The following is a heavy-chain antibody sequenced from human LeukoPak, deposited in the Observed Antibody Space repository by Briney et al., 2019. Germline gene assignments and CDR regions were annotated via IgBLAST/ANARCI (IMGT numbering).Heavy chain of an antibody. CDR3: ARDLAAAGTIAGFDP. CDR1: GGSINDYY. CDR2: IHYSGRT. J-gene: IGHJ5*02. V-gene: IGHV4-59*01. Sequence: SETLSLTCTVSGGSINDYYWSWIRQPPGKGLEWIGYIHYSGRTNYNPSLKSRVTISVDTSKNQFSLKLSSVTAADTAVYYCARDLAAAGTIAGFDPWGQGTLVTVSS. D-gene: IGHD6-13*01.